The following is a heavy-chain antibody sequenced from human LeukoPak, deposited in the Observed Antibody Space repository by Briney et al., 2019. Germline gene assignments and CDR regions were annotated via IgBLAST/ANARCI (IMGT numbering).Heavy chain of an antibody. CDR3: ARGTRIVATTLDY. CDR2: ISTRSNLI. D-gene: IGHD5-12*01. Sequence: GGSLRLSCAASGFSFSDYGMNWVRQAPGKGLEWVSFISTRSNLIYDADSVKGRFSISRDNTRNSLYLQMNSLRAEDTAVYYCARGTRIVATTLDYWGQGTLVTVSS. J-gene: IGHJ4*02. CDR1: GFSFSDYG. V-gene: IGHV3-21*01.